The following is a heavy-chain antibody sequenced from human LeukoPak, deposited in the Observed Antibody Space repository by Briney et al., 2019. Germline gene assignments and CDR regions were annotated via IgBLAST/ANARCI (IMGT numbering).Heavy chain of an antibody. V-gene: IGHV1-46*01. D-gene: IGHD3-22*01. J-gene: IGHJ4*02. Sequence: GASVKVSFKSSGSTFTSYYMHWVRQAPGQGLEWMGIINPSGGSTSYDQKFQGRVTMTRDTSTSTVYMELSSLRSEDTAVYYCARATARMIYYDSSGYLEDDYWGQGTLVTVSS. CDR3: ARATARMIYYDSSGYLEDDY. CDR2: INPSGGST. CDR1: GSTFTSYY.